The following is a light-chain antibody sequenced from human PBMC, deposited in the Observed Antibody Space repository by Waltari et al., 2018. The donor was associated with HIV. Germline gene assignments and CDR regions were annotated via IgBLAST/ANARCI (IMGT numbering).Light chain of an antibody. V-gene: IGLV3-21*01. CDR1: NIGDKH. CDR2: DDK. Sequence: YVLTQPPSVSVVPGKTATITCGGNNIGDKHVHWYQQKSGQAPVLFIYDDKLRPSGIPARISGSNAGGTATLTISGVEVGDEAEYYCQVFENSRDQAFGTGTKVTVL. CDR3: QVFENSRDQA. J-gene: IGLJ1*01.